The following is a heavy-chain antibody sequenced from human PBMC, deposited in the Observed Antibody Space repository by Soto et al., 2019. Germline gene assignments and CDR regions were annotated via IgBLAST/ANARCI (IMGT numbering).Heavy chain of an antibody. J-gene: IGHJ4*02. V-gene: IGHV4-34*01. Sequence: PSETLSLTCAVYGGSFSGYYCTWFRQPPGTGLEWIGEVNHSGSTNYNPSLKSRVTISVDTSKNQFSLKLSSVTAADTAVYYCAREKPYSSSWYHDYWGQGPLVTVS. CDR2: VNHSGST. CDR3: AREKPYSSSWYHDY. CDR1: GGSFSGYY. D-gene: IGHD6-13*01.